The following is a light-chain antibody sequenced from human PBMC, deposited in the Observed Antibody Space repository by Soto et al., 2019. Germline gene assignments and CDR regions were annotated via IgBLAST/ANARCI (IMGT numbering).Light chain of an antibody. CDR1: QSVSSY. CDR2: DAS. Sequence: IVLTQSTATLSLSPGERATLSCRASQSVSSYLAWYQQKPGQAPRLLIYDASNRATGIPARFSGSGSGTDFTLTISSLEPEDFAVYYGQQRSNWPRSFGGGTKGEIK. J-gene: IGKJ4*01. CDR3: QQRSNWPRS. V-gene: IGKV3-11*01.